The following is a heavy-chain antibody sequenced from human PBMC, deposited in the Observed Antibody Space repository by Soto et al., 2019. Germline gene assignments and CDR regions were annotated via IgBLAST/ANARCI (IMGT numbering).Heavy chain of an antibody. V-gene: IGHV4-30-2*01. CDR2: IYHSGST. CDR1: GGSISSGGYS. J-gene: IGHJ5*02. Sequence: SETLSLTCAVSGGSISSGGYSWSWIRQPPGKGLEWIGYIYHSGSTYYNPSLKSRVTISVDRSKNQFSLKLSSVTAADTAVYYCARGGYSYGGFDHWGQGTLVTVSS. D-gene: IGHD5-18*01. CDR3: ARGGYSYGGFDH.